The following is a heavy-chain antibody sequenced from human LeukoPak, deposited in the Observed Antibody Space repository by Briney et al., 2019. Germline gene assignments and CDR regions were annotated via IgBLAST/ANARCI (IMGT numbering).Heavy chain of an antibody. V-gene: IGHV3-23*01. CDR2: ISGSSSST. J-gene: IGHJ6*03. CDR3: AKCEGIFGLVYYYYYMDV. D-gene: IGHD3/OR15-3a*01. Sequence: PGGSLRLSCAASGFTFSTYAMSWVRQAPGKGLEWVSAISGSSSSTYFADSVKGRFTISRDNSKNTLYLQMNSLRAEDTAVYYCAKCEGIFGLVYYYYYMDVWGKGTTVTVSS. CDR1: GFTFSTYA.